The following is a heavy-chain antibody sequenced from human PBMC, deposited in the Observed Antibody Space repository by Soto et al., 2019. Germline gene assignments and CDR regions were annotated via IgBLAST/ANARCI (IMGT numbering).Heavy chain of an antibody. D-gene: IGHD3-10*01. Sequence: QVQLVESGGGVVQPGRSLRLSCAASGLTFSSYTMHWVRQAPGKGLEWVAVISYDGSNKYYADSLKGRFTISRDNSKNTLYLQMNALRPEDTAVYFCASDRYFASGSSSFDYWGQGTLVTVSS. V-gene: IGHV3-30-3*01. CDR3: ASDRYFASGSSSFDY. J-gene: IGHJ4*02. CDR1: GLTFSSYT. CDR2: ISYDGSNK.